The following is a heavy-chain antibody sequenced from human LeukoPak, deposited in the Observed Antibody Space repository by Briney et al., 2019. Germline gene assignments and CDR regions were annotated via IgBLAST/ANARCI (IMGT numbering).Heavy chain of an antibody. CDR3: ARAKYYDFWSGYYREYYYYYYMDV. CDR2: IIPIFGTA. CDR1: GGTFSSYA. V-gene: IGHV1-69*05. D-gene: IGHD3-3*01. Sequence: GASVKVSCKASGGTFSSYAISWVRQAPGQGLEWMGGIIPIFGTANYAQKFLGRVTITTDESTSTAYMELSSLRSEDTAVYYCARAKYYDFWSGYYREYYYYYYMDVWGKGTTVTVSS. J-gene: IGHJ6*03.